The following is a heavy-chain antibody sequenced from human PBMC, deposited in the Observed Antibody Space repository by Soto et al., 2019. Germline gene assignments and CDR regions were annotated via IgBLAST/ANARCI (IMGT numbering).Heavy chain of an antibody. D-gene: IGHD6-19*01. J-gene: IGHJ4*02. CDR1: GFSLSNARMG. CDR2: IFSNDEK. CDR3: ARIRRCSSGCMYYFDY. V-gene: IGHV2-26*01. Sequence: QVTLKESGPVLVKPTETLTLTCTVSGFSLSNARMGVSWIRQPPGKALEWLAHIFSNDEKSYSTSLKSRLTISQDTAKSQVVLTMTNMDPVDTATYYGARIRRCSSGCMYYFDYWGQGTLVTVSS.